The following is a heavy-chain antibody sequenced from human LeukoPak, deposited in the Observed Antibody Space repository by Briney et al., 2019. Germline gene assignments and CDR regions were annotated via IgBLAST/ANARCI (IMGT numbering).Heavy chain of an antibody. CDR3: AREGRFGELLRH. J-gene: IGHJ4*02. CDR2: FSISSSYI. Sequence: SGGSLRLSCAASGFTFSSYSMNWVRQAPGKGLEWVSSFSISSSYIYYADSVKGRFTVSRDNAKNSLYLHMNSLRAEDTAVYYCAREGRFGELLRHWGQGTLVTVSS. V-gene: IGHV3-21*01. CDR1: GFTFSSYS. D-gene: IGHD3-10*01.